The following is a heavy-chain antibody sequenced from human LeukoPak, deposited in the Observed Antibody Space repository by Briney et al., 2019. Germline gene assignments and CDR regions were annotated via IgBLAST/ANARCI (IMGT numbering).Heavy chain of an antibody. J-gene: IGHJ6*02. V-gene: IGHV3-33*01. Sequence: PGGSLRLSCAASGFTFSSYGMRWVRQAPGKGLEWVAVIWYDGSNKYYADSVKGRFTISRDNSKNTLYLQMNSLRAEDTAVYYCARDQDYDSSGYTYYYYGMDVWGQGTTVTVSS. CDR1: GFTFSSYG. D-gene: IGHD3-22*01. CDR3: ARDQDYDSSGYTYYYYGMDV. CDR2: IWYDGSNK.